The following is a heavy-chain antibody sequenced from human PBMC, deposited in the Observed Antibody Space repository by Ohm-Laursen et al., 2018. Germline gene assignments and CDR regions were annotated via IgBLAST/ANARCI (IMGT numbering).Heavy chain of an antibody. CDR3: ARAPGGIAAAGTRKDWFDP. CDR2: IYHSGST. D-gene: IGHD6-13*01. Sequence: SDTLSLTCTVSGAPISTHYWSWIRQPPGKGLEWIGYIYHSGSTTYNSSLKSRVTISVDKSTNRFSLKLSSVTAADTAVYYCARAPGGIAAAGTRKDWFDPWGQGTLVTVSS. V-gene: IGHV4-59*07. J-gene: IGHJ5*02. CDR1: GAPISTHY.